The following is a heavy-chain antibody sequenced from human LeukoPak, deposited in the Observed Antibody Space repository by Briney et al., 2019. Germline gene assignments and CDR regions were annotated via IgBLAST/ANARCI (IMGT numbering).Heavy chain of an antibody. D-gene: IGHD1-1*01. J-gene: IGHJ5*02. Sequence: SETLSLTCTVSGGSISNYYWSWIRQPPVKGLERIGYTYYSGSTNYNPSLKSRITISVDTSKNQFSLKLSSVTAADTAVYYCARARRWNAAVEGWWFDPWGQGTLVTVSS. CDR1: GGSISNYY. CDR3: ARARRWNAAVEGWWFDP. CDR2: TYYSGST. V-gene: IGHV4-59*01.